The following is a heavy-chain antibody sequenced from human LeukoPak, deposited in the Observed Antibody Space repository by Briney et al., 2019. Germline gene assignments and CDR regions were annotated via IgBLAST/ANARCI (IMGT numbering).Heavy chain of an antibody. CDR2: INTDGSST. Sequence: GGSLRLSCAASGLTFSSFWMHWVRQAPGKGLVWVSRINTDGSSTTYADSVKGRFTISRDNAKNTLYLQMNSLRVEDTAVYYCARVRGYDTSDYDYWGQGTLVTVSS. CDR3: ARVRGYDTSDYDY. D-gene: IGHD3-22*01. V-gene: IGHV3-74*01. J-gene: IGHJ4*02. CDR1: GLTFSSFW.